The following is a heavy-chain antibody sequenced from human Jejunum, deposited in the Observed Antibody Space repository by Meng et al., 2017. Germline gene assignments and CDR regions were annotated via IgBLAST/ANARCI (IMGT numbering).Heavy chain of an antibody. J-gene: IGHJ4*02. CDR1: GDSISSTNW. D-gene: IGHD5-12*01. CDR2: IYHSGRT. CDR3: ARGVGDIRVGFDY. V-gene: IGHV4-4*02. Sequence: QVHRQESGPGLVKPSGTLSLTCEVSGDSISSTNWWDWLRQPPGKGLEWIGEIYHSGRTNFNPSLESRVTISVDESKNQFSLTLNSVTAADTAVYYCARGVGDIRVGFDYWGQGILVTVSS.